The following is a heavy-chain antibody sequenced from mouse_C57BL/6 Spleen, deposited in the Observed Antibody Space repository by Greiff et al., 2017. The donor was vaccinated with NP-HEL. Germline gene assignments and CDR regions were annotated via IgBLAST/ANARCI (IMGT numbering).Heavy chain of an antibody. Sequence: EVQLQQSGAELVRPGASVKLSCTASGFNIKDDYMHWVKQRPEQGLEWIGWIDPENGDTEYASKFQGKATITADTSSNTAYLQLSSLTSEDTAVYYCTTRCGSYAMDYWGQGTSVTVSS. J-gene: IGHJ4*01. V-gene: IGHV14-4*01. CDR1: GFNIKDDY. CDR2: IDPENGDT. CDR3: TTRCGSYAMDY.